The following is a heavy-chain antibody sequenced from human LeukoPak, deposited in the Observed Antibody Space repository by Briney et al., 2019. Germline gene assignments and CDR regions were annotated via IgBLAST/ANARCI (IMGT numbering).Heavy chain of an antibody. J-gene: IGHJ6*03. CDR2: IYYSGST. Sequence: SETLSLTCTVSGGSISSYYWSWIRQPPGKGLEWIGYIYYSGSTNYNPSLKSRVTISVDTSKNQFSLKLSSVTAADTAVYYCASLEPGYYYMDVWGKGTTVTISS. CDR3: ASLEPGYYYMDV. V-gene: IGHV4-59*01. D-gene: IGHD3-3*01. CDR1: GGSISSYY.